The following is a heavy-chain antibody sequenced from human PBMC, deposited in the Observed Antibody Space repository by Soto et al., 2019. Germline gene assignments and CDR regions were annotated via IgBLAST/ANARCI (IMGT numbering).Heavy chain of an antibody. CDR2: ISYDGSDK. J-gene: IGHJ4*02. Sequence: PGGSLRLSCAASGFTFSSYAMNWVRQAPGKGLEWVSRISYDGSDKDYADSVKGRFTISRDNSRNTLFLQMNSLRAEDTAVYYCARDYYKYYDSSGYYRSPAYWGQGTLVTVSS. V-gene: IGHV3-30-3*01. CDR1: GFTFSSYA. CDR3: ARDYYKYYDSSGYYRSPAY. D-gene: IGHD3-22*01.